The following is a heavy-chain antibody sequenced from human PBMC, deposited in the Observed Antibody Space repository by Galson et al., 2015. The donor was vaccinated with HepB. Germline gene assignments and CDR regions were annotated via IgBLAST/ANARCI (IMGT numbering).Heavy chain of an antibody. CDR1: GFTFSSYS. CDR3: ARDLRWDYALVRGGYYYYYYMDV. D-gene: IGHD4-17*01. Sequence: SLRLSCAASGFTFSSYSMNWVRQAPGKGLEWVSSISSSSSYIYYADSVKGRFTISRDNAKNSLYLQMNSLGAEDTAVYYCARDLRWDYALVRGGYYYYYYMDVWGKGTRVTVSS. CDR2: ISSSSSYI. V-gene: IGHV3-21*01. J-gene: IGHJ6*03.